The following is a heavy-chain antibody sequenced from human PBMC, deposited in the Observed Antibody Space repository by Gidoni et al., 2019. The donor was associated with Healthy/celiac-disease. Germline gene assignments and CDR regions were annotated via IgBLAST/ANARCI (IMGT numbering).Heavy chain of an antibody. Sequence: QVQLVHSGAEVKKPGSSVKVSCKASGGTFSRYTISWVRQAPGQGLEWMGRSIPILGIANYAQKFQGRVTMTADKSTSTAYMELSSLRSEDTAVYYCAREGGREYYDFWSGYQTTLGWFDPWGQGTLVTVSS. D-gene: IGHD3-3*01. J-gene: IGHJ5*02. CDR2: SIPILGIA. V-gene: IGHV1-69*04. CDR3: AREGGREYYDFWSGYQTTLGWFDP. CDR1: GGTFSRYT.